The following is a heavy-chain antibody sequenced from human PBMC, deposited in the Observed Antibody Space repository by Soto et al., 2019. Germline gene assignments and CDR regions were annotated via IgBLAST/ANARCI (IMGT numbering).Heavy chain of an antibody. D-gene: IGHD3-3*01. CDR3: ARGQAFWTGYYRMPYYFDY. V-gene: IGHV4-61*01. CDR2: LYYSGST. CDR1: GGSVSSGIYY. Sequence: SETLSLTCTVSGGSVSSGIYYWSWIRQPPGKGLDYIGYLYYSGSTNYNPSLKSRVTISVDTPKNQFSLKLTSVTAADTAIYYCARGQAFWTGYYRMPYYFDYWGQGTLVTVSS. J-gene: IGHJ4*02.